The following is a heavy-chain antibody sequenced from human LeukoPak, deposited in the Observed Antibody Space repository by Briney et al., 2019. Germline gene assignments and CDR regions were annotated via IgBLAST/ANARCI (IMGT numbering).Heavy chain of an antibody. D-gene: IGHD3-10*01. J-gene: IGHJ3*02. CDR3: ASFPPYMVRTDAFDI. CDR2: ISRRSAYI. V-gene: IGHV3-21*01. Sequence: GGSLRLSCAAAGFTLSSYWMHWVRPAPGDGLGWVSSISRRSAYIYYADSVKGRLTISRDNAKNSQYLQMNSLRAEDTAVYYCASFPPYMVRTDAFDIWGQGTMVTVSS. CDR1: GFTLSSYW.